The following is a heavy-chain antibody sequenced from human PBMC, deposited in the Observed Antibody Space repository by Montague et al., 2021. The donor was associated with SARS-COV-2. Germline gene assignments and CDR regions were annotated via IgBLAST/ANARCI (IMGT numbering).Heavy chain of an antibody. J-gene: IGHJ3*01. V-gene: IGHV3-48*03. CDR1: GFIFNAYE. Sequence: SLRLSCAASGFIFNAYEMNWARQAPGKGLEWVSYIGRRGSTKYYADSVKGRFTISRDNAKKSLYLQMNSLRVEDTAVYYCARESPIVGATGAFDLWGQGTMAIVSS. D-gene: IGHD1-26*01. CDR3: ARESPIVGATGAFDL. CDR2: IGRRGSTK.